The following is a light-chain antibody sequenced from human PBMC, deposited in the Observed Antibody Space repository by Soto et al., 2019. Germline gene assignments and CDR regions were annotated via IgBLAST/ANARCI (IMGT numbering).Light chain of an antibody. Sequence: EIVVTQSPATLSVSPGDRATLSCRASESVTSSLAWYQQKPGQPPRLLIYAASTRATGIPARFSGSGSGTEFTLTISSLQPEDFATYYCQQLNSYPTFGQGTRLEI. CDR2: AAS. J-gene: IGKJ5*01. CDR3: QQLNSYPT. CDR1: ESVTSS. V-gene: IGKV3-15*01.